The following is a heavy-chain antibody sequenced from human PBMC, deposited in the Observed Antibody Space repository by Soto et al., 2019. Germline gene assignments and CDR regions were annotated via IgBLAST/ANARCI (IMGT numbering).Heavy chain of an antibody. CDR2: ISGSGGGT. CDR1: GFTFNIYA. CDR3: AKSGYDRRGRLLRYLQH. Sequence: WGSLRLSCAASGFTFNIYAMSWVRQAPGKGLEWVSAISGSGGGTYYADSVEGRFTISRDNSNNTLYLQMSSLRAEDTAVYYCAKSGYDRRGRLLRYLQHWGQGTLVTVSS. V-gene: IGHV3-23*01. D-gene: IGHD3-22*01. J-gene: IGHJ1*01.